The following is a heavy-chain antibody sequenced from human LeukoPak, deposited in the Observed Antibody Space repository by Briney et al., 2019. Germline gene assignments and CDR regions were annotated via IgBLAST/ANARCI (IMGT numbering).Heavy chain of an antibody. J-gene: IGHJ3*02. Sequence: PGGSLRLSCAASGFTFSSYAMHWVRQAPGKGLEWVAVISYDGSNKYYADSVKGRFTISRDNSKNTLYLQMNSLRAEDTAVYYCARDKAEMYDAFDIWGQGTMVTVSS. CDR1: GFTFSSYA. CDR2: ISYDGSNK. D-gene: IGHD5-24*01. CDR3: ARDKAEMYDAFDI. V-gene: IGHV3-30*04.